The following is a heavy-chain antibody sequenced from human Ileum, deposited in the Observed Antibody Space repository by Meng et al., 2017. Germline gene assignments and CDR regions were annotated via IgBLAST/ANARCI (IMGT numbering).Heavy chain of an antibody. D-gene: IGHD3-22*01. CDR1: GDSISSGDHY. V-gene: IGHV4-31*03. CDR3: ARYYYDSSGVTWFDP. Sequence: QVHRQGPGPGLVKPSQTLSPTCTVSGDSISSGDHYWTWSRQHPGKGLEWIGYFYFSGSTYYNPSLKSRVSISVDTSKNQFSLRMSSVTAADTAVYYCARYYYDSSGVTWFDPWGQGTLVTVSS. CDR2: FYFSGST. J-gene: IGHJ5*02.